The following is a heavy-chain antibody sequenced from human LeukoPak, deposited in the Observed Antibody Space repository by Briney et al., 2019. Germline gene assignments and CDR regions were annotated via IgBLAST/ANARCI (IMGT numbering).Heavy chain of an antibody. CDR1: GSTFSSYA. CDR2: IIPIFGTA. D-gene: IGHD3-9*01. Sequence: ASVKVSCKASGSTFSSYAISWVRQAPGQGLEWMGGIIPIFGTANYAQKFQGRVTITADESTSTAYMELSSLRSEDTAVYYCERAGELRYFDWLKNYYYGMDVWGKGTTVTVSS. CDR3: ERAGELRYFDWLKNYYYGMDV. V-gene: IGHV1-69*13. J-gene: IGHJ6*04.